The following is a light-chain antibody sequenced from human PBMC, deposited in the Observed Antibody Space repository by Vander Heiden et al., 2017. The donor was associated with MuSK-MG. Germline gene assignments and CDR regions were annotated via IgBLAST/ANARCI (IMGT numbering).Light chain of an antibody. CDR3: RQALQTPLT. Sequence: DIVMTQSPLSLPVTPGEPASISCRSSQSLLHSNGYNYLDCYLQKPGQSPRLLIYLGSNRASGVPDRFSGSGSGTDFTLKISRVEAEDVGLYYCRQALQTPLTFGGGTKVEIK. J-gene: IGKJ4*01. CDR1: QSLLHSNGYNY. CDR2: LGS. V-gene: IGKV2-28*01.